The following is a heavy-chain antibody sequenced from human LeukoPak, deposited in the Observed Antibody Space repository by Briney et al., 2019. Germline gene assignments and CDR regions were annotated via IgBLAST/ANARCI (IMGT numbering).Heavy chain of an antibody. CDR3: AESITIFGVVLDSWFDP. J-gene: IGHJ5*02. CDR2: IIPIFGTA. D-gene: IGHD3-3*01. CDR1: GYTFTSYG. V-gene: IGHV1-69*13. Sequence: SVKVSCKASGYTFTSYGISWVRQAPGQGLEWMGGIIPIFGTANYAQKFQGRVTITADESTSTAYMELSSLRSEDTAVYYCAESITIFGVVLDSWFDPWGQGTLVTVSS.